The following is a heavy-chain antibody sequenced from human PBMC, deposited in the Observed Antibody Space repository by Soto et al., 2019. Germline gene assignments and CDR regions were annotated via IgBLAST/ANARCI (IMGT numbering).Heavy chain of an antibody. D-gene: IGHD4-17*01. Sequence: QVQLVESGGGVVQPGRSLRLSCAASGFIFSGYGMHWVRQAPGKGLEWLAVIVRDGSVKYYGDSVKGRFTVSRDNSNNMLYLEMSSLRVDDTAVYYCARDDDYVDNGLDHWGQGTLVTVSS. CDR1: GFIFSGYG. V-gene: IGHV3-33*01. CDR2: IVRDGSVK. CDR3: ARDDDYVDNGLDH. J-gene: IGHJ4*02.